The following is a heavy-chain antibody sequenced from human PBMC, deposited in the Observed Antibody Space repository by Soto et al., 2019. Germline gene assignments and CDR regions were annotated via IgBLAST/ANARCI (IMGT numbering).Heavy chain of an antibody. CDR2: ISSSSSTI. CDR1: GFTFSSYS. D-gene: IGHD3-10*01. Sequence: GGSLRLSCAASGFTFSSYSMNWVRQAPGKGLEWVSYISSSSSTIYYADSVKGRFTISRDNAKNSLYLQMNSLRDEDTAVYYCTAEGSGSYYPPGYYYYGMDVWGQGTTVTVSS. V-gene: IGHV3-48*02. J-gene: IGHJ6*02. CDR3: TAEGSGSYYPPGYYYYGMDV.